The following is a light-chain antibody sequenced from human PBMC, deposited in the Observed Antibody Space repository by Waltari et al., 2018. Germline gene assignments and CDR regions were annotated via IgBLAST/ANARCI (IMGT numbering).Light chain of an antibody. J-gene: IGKJ1*01. CDR3: QQYNNWPLWT. Sequence: EIVMTQSPATLSVSPGERATLSCRASQSVRSNSAWYQQKPGQAPRLLIYGASTRATGIPARFSGSGSGTEFILTISSLQSEDFAVYYCQQYNNWPLWTFGQGTKVEIK. CDR2: GAS. CDR1: QSVRSN. V-gene: IGKV3-15*01.